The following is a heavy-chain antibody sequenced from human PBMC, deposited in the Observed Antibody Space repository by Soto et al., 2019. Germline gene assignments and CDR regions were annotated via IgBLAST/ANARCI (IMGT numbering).Heavy chain of an antibody. CDR1: GFTFSGYW. V-gene: IGHV3-74*03. Sequence: QLVESGGGLVQPGGSLRLSCAASGFTFSGYWMHWVRPAPWKGLVWVSRIKNDGSIKTYAESVKGRFTISRDNVKNTRYLQMNSLRAEDTGVYYCARSDWFDPWGQGTLVTVSS. CDR3: ARSDWFDP. J-gene: IGHJ5*02. CDR2: IKNDGSIK.